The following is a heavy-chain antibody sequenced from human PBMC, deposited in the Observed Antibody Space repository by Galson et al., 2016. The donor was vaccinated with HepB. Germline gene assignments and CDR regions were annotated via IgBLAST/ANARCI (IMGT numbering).Heavy chain of an antibody. V-gene: IGHV4-39*02. J-gene: IGHJ4*02. CDR2: IYFGGDT. D-gene: IGHD3-10*01. CDR3: ARGADPFRDLLIHVFDS. Sequence: ETLSLTCTVSGASISSQPNSWDWLRQAPGKELEWIGSIYFGGDTFYNPSLKSRVAISVDTSKKQFSLRLTSVTAADTAIYYCARGADPFRDLLIHVFDSWGQGTLVTVSS. CDR1: GASISSQPNS.